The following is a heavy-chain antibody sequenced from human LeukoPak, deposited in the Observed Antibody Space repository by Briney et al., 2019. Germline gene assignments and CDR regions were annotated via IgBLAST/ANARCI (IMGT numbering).Heavy chain of an antibody. D-gene: IGHD3-16*01. V-gene: IGHV4-39*01. Sequence: SETLSLTCTVSGGPISSYYWGWIRQPPGKGLEWIGSIYYSGSTYYNPSLKSRVTISVDTSKNQFSLKLSSVTAADTAVYYCARFAWGFDYWGQGTLVTVSS. CDR2: IYYSGST. J-gene: IGHJ4*02. CDR1: GGPISSYY. CDR3: ARFAWGFDY.